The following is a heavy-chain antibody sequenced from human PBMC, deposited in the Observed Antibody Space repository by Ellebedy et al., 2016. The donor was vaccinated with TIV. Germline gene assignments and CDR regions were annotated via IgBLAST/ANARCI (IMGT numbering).Heavy chain of an antibody. J-gene: IGHJ2*01. CDR3: ARSDWQEVDLDRWYFDL. CDR1: GGSFSGNS. D-gene: IGHD2-21*01. CDR2: INHRGTT. V-gene: IGHV4-34*01. Sequence: SETLSLTCGIYGGSFSGNSWSWIRQSPGKGLEWIGEINHRGTTNYNPSLESRVSLSMDTSENQLPERLKSVTAADTAVYYCARSDWQEVDLDRWYFDLWGRGTLVTVST.